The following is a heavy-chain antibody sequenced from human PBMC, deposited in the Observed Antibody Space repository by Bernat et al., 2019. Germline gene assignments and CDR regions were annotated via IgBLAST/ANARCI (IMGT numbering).Heavy chain of an antibody. CDR1: GFTFSSHW. V-gene: IGHV3-7*03. Sequence: EVQLVESGRGLVQPGGSLRLSCAASGFTFSSHWMTWVRQAPGKGLEWVANIKQDGSTIYYVDSVKGRFTISRDNAKNSLYLQMNSLRVEDTAMFYCARLMVDHSTFDYWGQGTLVTVSS. CDR3: ARLMVDHSTFDY. CDR2: IKQDGSTI. J-gene: IGHJ4*02. D-gene: IGHD2/OR15-2a*01.